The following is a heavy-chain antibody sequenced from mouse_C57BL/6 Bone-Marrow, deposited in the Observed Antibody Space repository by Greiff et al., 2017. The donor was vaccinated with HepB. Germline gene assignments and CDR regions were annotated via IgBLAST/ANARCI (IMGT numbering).Heavy chain of an antibody. J-gene: IGHJ3*01. CDR1: GFNIKDDY. CDR2: IDPENGDT. CDR3: TTRTYYGSSYPFAY. D-gene: IGHD1-1*01. V-gene: IGHV14-4*01. Sequence: EVQLQQSGAELVRPGASVKLSCTASGFNIKDDYMHWVKQRPEQGLEWIGWIDPENGDTEYASKFQGKATITADTSSNTAYLQLSSLTSEDTAVYYCTTRTYYGSSYPFAYWGQGTLVTVSA.